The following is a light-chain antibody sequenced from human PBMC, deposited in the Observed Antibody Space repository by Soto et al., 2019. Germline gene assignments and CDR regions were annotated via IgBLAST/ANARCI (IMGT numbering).Light chain of an antibody. CDR3: QQYNNWPLT. CDR2: GAS. CDR1: QSVSTN. V-gene: IGKV3-15*01. J-gene: IGKJ1*01. Sequence: EIVMTQSPATLSVSPGERATLSCRASQSVSTNLAWYQQTPGQAPRLLIYGASTRATAIPARFSGSGSGTEFTLTISSLQSEDFAVYYCQQYNNWPLTFGQGTKV.